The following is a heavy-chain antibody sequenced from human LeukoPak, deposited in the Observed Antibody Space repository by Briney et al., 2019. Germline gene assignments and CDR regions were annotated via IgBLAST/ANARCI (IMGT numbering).Heavy chain of an antibody. Sequence: ASVKVSCKPSRYTFTGYYMHWVRQAPGQGVEGMGRINPNSGGTNYAQKFQGRVTMTRDTSISPAYMELSRLRSDDTAVYYCARDSSSWYSYYYYMDVWGKGTTVTVSS. J-gene: IGHJ6*03. V-gene: IGHV1-2*06. CDR3: ARDSSSWYSYYYYMDV. CDR2: INPNSGGT. CDR1: RYTFTGYY. D-gene: IGHD6-13*01.